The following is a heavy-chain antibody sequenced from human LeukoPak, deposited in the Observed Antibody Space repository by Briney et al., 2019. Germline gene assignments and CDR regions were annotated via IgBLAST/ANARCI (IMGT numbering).Heavy chain of an antibody. CDR1: EFSVGSNY. V-gene: IGHV3-66*01. Sequence: GGSLRLSRAASEFSVGSNYMTWVRQAPGKGLEWVSLIYSGGSTYYADSVKGRFTISRDNSKNTVYLQMNSLRAEDTAVYYCARGYFYDSSVGYWGQGTLVIVSS. J-gene: IGHJ4*02. CDR2: IYSGGST. D-gene: IGHD3-22*01. CDR3: ARGYFYDSSVGY.